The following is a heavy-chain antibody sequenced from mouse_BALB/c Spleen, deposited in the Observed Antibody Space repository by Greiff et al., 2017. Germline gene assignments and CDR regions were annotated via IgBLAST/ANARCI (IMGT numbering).Heavy chain of an antibody. D-gene: IGHD1-1*01. Sequence: QVQLQQSGPQLVRPGASVKISCKASGYSFTSYWMHWVKQRPGQGLEWIGMIDPSDSETRLNQKFKDKATLTVDKSSSTAYMQLSSLTSEDSAVYFCARGDYYGRGYWGQGTTLTVSS. V-gene: IGHV1S126*01. J-gene: IGHJ2*01. CDR3: ARGDYYGRGY. CDR1: GYSFTSYW. CDR2: IDPSDSET.